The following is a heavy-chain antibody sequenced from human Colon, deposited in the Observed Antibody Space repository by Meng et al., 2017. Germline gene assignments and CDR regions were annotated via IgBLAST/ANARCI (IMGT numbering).Heavy chain of an antibody. J-gene: IGHJ3*02. CDR3: ARDDANSSSSFAFDI. V-gene: IGHV1-18*04. Sequence: VSVKVSCKPSGYTFAAYWLHWVQQAPGQGLEWMGWVSAYSGDTNYEQKLQGRVTMTTDKSTSTAYMELRSLRSDDTAVHYCARDDANSSSSFAFDIWGQGTMVTVSS. CDR1: GYTFAAYW. D-gene: IGHD6-13*01. CDR2: VSAYSGDT.